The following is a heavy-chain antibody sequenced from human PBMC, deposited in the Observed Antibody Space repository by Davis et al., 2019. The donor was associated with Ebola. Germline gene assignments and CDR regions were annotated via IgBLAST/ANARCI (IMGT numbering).Heavy chain of an antibody. CDR3: ARVEQWLVRGMDV. D-gene: IGHD6-19*01. J-gene: IGHJ6*02. Sequence: SVKVSCKASGGTLSSYAISWVRQAPGQGLEWMGGIIPIFGTANYAQKFQGRVTITADESTSTAYMELSSLRSEDTAVYYCARVEQWLVRGMDVWGQGTTVTVSS. V-gene: IGHV1-69*13. CDR1: GGTLSSYA. CDR2: IIPIFGTA.